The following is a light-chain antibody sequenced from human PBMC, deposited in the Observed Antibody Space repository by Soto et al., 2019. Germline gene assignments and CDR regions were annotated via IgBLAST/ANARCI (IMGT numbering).Light chain of an antibody. CDR3: QQYGSSSWT. CDR1: QSVSSSY. J-gene: IGKJ1*01. V-gene: IGKV3-20*01. Sequence: EIELTQSPGTLSLSPGERATLSCRASQSVSSSYLAWYQQKPGQAHRLLIYGASRRATGIPDRFSGSVSGTDFTPTISILEPEDFALYYCQQYGSSSWTFGQGTKVEIK. CDR2: GAS.